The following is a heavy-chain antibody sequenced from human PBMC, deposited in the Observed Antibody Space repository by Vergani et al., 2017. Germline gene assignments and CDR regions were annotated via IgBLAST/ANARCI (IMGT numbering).Heavy chain of an antibody. J-gene: IGHJ2*01. CDR2: IYNSGNG. CDR3: ASGKYYSDSTSHFRGRYFDV. Sequence: QMQLQESGPGLVKASENLSLTCTVSGDSIISRSYYWGWIRQPPGTGLEWIGSIYNSGNGDSSSSLKSRVTISADTSKNQFSLRLTSVTAADTAVYYCASGKYYSDSTSHFRGRYFDVWGRGTLVTVPS. V-gene: IGHV4-39*01. D-gene: IGHD3-16*01. CDR1: GDSIISRSYY.